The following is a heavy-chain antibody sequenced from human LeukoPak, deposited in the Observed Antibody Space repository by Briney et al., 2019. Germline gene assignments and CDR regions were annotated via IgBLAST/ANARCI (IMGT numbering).Heavy chain of an antibody. CDR1: GGSISRYY. D-gene: IGHD5-24*01. V-gene: IGHV4-59*12. Sequence: SETLSLTCAVSGGSISRYYWSWIRQPPGKGLEWLGYISYSGSTNYNPSLKSRVTISVDTSKNQFSLKLSSVTAADTAVYYCARVDGDGYNIPDYWGQGTLVTVSS. J-gene: IGHJ4*02. CDR2: ISYSGST. CDR3: ARVDGDGYNIPDY.